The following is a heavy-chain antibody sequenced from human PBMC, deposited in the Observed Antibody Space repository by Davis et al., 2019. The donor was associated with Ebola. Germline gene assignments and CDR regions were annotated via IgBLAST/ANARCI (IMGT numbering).Heavy chain of an antibody. Sequence: PGGSLRLSCAASGFTFSSYWMHWVGQAPGKGLVWVSRINSDGSSTSYADSVKGRFTISRDNAKNTLYLQMNSLRAEDTAVYYCAREGLSYYYDSSGYYRHLSAFDIWGQGTMVTVSS. CDR2: INSDGSST. V-gene: IGHV3-74*01. D-gene: IGHD3-22*01. CDR1: GFTFSSYW. CDR3: AREGLSYYYDSSGYYRHLSAFDI. J-gene: IGHJ3*02.